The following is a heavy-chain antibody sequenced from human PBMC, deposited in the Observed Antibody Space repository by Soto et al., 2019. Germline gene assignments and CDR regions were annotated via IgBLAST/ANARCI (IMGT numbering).Heavy chain of an antibody. CDR2: ISGSGGTT. Sequence: PGGSLRLSCAASGFSFSSYALSWVRQAPGKGLEWVSAISGSGGTTYYADSVKGRVSISRDNSKNTLDLQMSSLRAEDTAVYHCVKPLGSGYDFDYWGQGTLVTVSS. D-gene: IGHD3-3*01. CDR3: VKPLGSGYDFDY. J-gene: IGHJ4*02. V-gene: IGHV3-23*01. CDR1: GFSFSSYA.